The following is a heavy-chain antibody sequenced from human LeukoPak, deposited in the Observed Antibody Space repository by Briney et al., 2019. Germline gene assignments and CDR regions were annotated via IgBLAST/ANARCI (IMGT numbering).Heavy chain of an antibody. CDR2: INPNSGGT. D-gene: IGHD6-13*01. V-gene: IGHV1-2*02. CDR1: GYTFTGYY. CDR3: ARDRAAGIAAAGGNNWFDP. J-gene: IGHJ5*02. Sequence: ASVKVSCKASGYTFTGYYMHWVRQAPGQGLEWMGWINPNSGGTNYAQKFQGRVTMTRDTSISTASMELSRLRSDDTAVYYCARDRAAGIAAAGGNNWFDPWGQGTLVTVSS.